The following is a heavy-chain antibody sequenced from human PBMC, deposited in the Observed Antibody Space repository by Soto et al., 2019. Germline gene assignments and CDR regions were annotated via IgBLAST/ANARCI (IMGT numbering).Heavy chain of an antibody. CDR2: IIPIFGTA. D-gene: IGHD3-3*01. CDR3: ARDVLMCVSGLDI. V-gene: IGHV1-69*01. J-gene: IGHJ3*02. CDR1: GGTFSSYA. Sequence: QVQLVQSGAEVKKPGSSVKVSCKASGGTFSSYAISWVRQAPGQGLEWMGGIIPIFGTANYAQKFQGRVTITAYESACTGCMELSSLSSEEKAVYYGARDVLMCVSGLDIWGRGTMVSVSS.